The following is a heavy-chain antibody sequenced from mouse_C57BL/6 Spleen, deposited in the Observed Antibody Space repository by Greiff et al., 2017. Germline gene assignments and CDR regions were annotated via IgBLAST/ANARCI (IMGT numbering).Heavy chain of an antibody. CDR3: ARQELRLPYYFDY. CDR2: IDPNSGGT. V-gene: IGHV1-72*01. CDR1: GYTFTSYW. Sequence: VQLHQPGAELVKPGASVKLSCKASGYTFTSYWMHWVKQRPGRGLEWIGRIDPNSGGTKYNEKFKSKATLTVDKPSSTAYMQLSSLTSEDSAVYYCARQELRLPYYFDYWGQGTTLTVSS. D-gene: IGHD3-2*02. J-gene: IGHJ2*01.